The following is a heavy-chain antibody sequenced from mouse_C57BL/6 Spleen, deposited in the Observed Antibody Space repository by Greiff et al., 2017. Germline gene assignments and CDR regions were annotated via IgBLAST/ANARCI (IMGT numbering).Heavy chain of an antibody. J-gene: IGHJ4*01. CDR1: GFNIKDYY. D-gene: IGHD2-1*01. CDR2: IDPEDGET. V-gene: IGHV14-2*01. CDR3: APLYGIDYYAMDY. Sequence: VHVKQSGAELVKPGASVKLSCTASGFNIKDYYMHWVKQRTEQGLEWIGRIDPEDGETKYAPKFQGKATITADTSSNTAYLQLSSLTSEDTAVYYCAPLYGIDYYAMDYWGQGTSVTVSS.